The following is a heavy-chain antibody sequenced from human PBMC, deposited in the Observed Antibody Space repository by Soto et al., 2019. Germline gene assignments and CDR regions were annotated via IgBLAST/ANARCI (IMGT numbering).Heavy chain of an antibody. CDR1: GFTFSSYS. CDR2: ISSSGSTI. J-gene: IGHJ6*02. V-gene: IGHV3-48*04. CDR3: ARDGVLRFLEWLGYDYYYYGMDV. D-gene: IGHD3-3*01. Sequence: XGSLGLSFAASGFTFSSYSMNWVRQAPGKGLEWVSYISSSGSTIYYADSVKGRFTISRDNAKNSLYLQMNSLRAEDTAVYYCARDGVLRFLEWLGYDYYYYGMDVWGQGTTVTVSS.